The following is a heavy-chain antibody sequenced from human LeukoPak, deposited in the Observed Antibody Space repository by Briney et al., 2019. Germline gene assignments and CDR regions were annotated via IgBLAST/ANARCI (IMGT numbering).Heavy chain of an antibody. CDR2: IYYSGST. CDR1: GGSISSYY. CDR3: TREVPAAINWFDP. D-gene: IGHD2-2*01. V-gene: IGHV4-59*01. J-gene: IGHJ5*02. Sequence: SKTLSLTCTVSGGSISSYYWSWIRQPPGKGLEGIGDIYYSGSTNYNPSLKSRGTISVDTSKNQFSLKLSSVTAADTAVYYCTREVPAAINWFDPWGQGTLVTVSS.